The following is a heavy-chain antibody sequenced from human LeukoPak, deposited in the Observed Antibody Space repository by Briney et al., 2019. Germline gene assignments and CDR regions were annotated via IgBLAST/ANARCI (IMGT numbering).Heavy chain of an antibody. D-gene: IGHD3-22*01. CDR3: AREYYYDSSGFVAFDI. CDR1: TYSISSGYY. J-gene: IGHJ3*02. CDR2: IYHSGST. Sequence: SETLSLTCTVSTYSISSGYYWGWIRQPPGKGLEWIGSIYHSGSTYYNPSLKSRVTISLATSKNQFSLKLSSVTAADTAVYYCAREYYYDSSGFVAFDIWGQGTMVTVSS. V-gene: IGHV4-38-2*02.